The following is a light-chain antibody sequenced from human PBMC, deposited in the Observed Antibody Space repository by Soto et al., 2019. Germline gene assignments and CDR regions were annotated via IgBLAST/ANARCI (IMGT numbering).Light chain of an antibody. J-gene: IGKJ1*01. V-gene: IGKV3-20*01. CDR1: QSVSSXX. Sequence: EIALTQSPGTLSLSPGERATLXXRASQSVSSXXVXWYXQKPGQAPSLLIYAASSRTTCIPXXXXGSGSGTDFTLTISRLEPXXXXVXYCQQYGSSPWTXXXGTXXEIK. CDR2: AAS. CDR3: QQYGSSPWT.